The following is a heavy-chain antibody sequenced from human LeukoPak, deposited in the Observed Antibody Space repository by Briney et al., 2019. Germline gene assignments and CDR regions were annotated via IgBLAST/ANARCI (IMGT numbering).Heavy chain of an antibody. CDR2: IDSSGSYI. V-gene: IGHV3-21*06. CDR3: ARASSRAFDY. Sequence: GGSLRLSCAASGFTFSSYSMNWVRQAPGKGLEWVSSIDSSGSYIYYADSLKGRLTISRDNAKNSLYLQVNSLRAEETAVYYCARASSRAFDYWGQGTLVTVSS. CDR1: GFTFSSYS. J-gene: IGHJ4*02.